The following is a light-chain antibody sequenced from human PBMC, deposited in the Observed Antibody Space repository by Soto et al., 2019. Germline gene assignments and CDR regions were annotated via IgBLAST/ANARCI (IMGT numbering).Light chain of an antibody. Sequence: EIVLTQSPCTLSLSPGERATLSCRASQSVSSSYLAWYQQKPGQPPRLLIYGASSRATGIPDRFSGSGSGTDFTLTISRLEPEDFAVFYCQHYDSLPITFGQGTRLENK. CDR1: QSVSSSY. CDR3: QHYDSLPIT. CDR2: GAS. V-gene: IGKV3-20*01. J-gene: IGKJ5*01.